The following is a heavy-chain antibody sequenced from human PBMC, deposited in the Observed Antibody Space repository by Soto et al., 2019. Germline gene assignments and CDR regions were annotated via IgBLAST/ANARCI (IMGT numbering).Heavy chain of an antibody. Sequence: EVQLVESGGGMVTPGGSLSFSCAASGFTLSSYSMNWVRQAPGKGLEWVSSISSSSRDIYYADSVKGRFTISRHNAKNALYLQMNSRRAEDTAVDYWARDSTPTVTTDYWGQGPLVTVSS. J-gene: IGHJ4*02. CDR3: ARDSTPTVTTDY. D-gene: IGHD4-17*01. CDR2: ISSSSRDI. CDR1: GFTLSSYS. V-gene: IGHV3-21*01.